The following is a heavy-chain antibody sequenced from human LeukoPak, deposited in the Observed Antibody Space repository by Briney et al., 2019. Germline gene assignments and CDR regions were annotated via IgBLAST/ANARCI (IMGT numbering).Heavy chain of an antibody. J-gene: IGHJ4*02. CDR1: GFTFSDYG. V-gene: IGHV3-30*02. D-gene: IGHD6-19*01. Sequence: GGSLRLSCAASGFTFSDYGMHWVRQAPGKGLEWVAFVRYDGTHQYYTDSVEGRFIISRDNSMNTLYLQMNSLRTEDTAVYCGVRDQAGGWGQGTLVTVSS. CDR2: VRYDGTHQ. CDR3: VRDQAGG.